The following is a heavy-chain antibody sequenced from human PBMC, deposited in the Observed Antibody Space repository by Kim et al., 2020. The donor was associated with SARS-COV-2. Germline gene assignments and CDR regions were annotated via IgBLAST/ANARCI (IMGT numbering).Heavy chain of an antibody. CDR2: ITRNGNV. CDR1: AFTFSHYY. CDR3: ARGGRSCFFFDY. D-gene: IGHD6-19*01. J-gene: IGHJ4*01. V-gene: IGHV3-21*04. Sequence: GGSLRLSCAASAFTFSHYYMNWVRHAPRQGMELVSFITRNGNVYHADSLKGRFTISRYNCKNTLYLQMNSLRAADTAVYYCARGGRSCFFFDY.